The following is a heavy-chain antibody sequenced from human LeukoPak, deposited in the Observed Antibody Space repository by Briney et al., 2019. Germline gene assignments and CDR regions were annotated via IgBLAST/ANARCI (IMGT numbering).Heavy chain of an antibody. V-gene: IGHV3-15*01. CDR2: IKSKTDGGTT. J-gene: IGHJ4*02. CDR3: TTSTSRYSGYADY. CDR1: GFTFGDYA. D-gene: IGHD5-12*01. Sequence: PGGSLRLSCTASGFTFGDYAMSWVRQAPGKGLEWVGRIKSKTDGGTTDYAAPVKGRFTISRDDSKNTLYLQMNSLKTEDTAVYYCTTSTSRYSGYADYWGQGTLVTVSS.